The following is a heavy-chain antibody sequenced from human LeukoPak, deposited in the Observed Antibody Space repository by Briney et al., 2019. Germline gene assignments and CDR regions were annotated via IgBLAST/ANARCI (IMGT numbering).Heavy chain of an antibody. D-gene: IGHD1-26*01. J-gene: IGHJ4*02. CDR3: ATRGATQPPY. CDR2: ISGSGSSA. Sequence: PGGSLRLSCAASGFTFSSYSMNWVRQAPGKGLEWVSAISGSGSSAYYSDSVKGRFTISRDNSKNTLFLQMSSLRAEDTAVYYCATRGATQPPYWGQGTLVTVSS. V-gene: IGHV3-23*01. CDR1: GFTFSSYS.